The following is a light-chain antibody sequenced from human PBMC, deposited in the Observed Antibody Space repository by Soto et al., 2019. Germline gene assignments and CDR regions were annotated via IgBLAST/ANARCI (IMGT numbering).Light chain of an antibody. CDR1: SSDVGGYNY. J-gene: IGLJ3*02. CDR2: EVS. Sequence: QSALTQPASVSGSPGQSITISCTGTSSDVGGYNYVSWYQQHPGKAPKLMIYEVSNRPSGVSNRFSGSKSGNTASLTISGLQVEDEADYYCSSYTSSSTQAFGGGTKLTGL. V-gene: IGLV2-14*01. CDR3: SSYTSSSTQA.